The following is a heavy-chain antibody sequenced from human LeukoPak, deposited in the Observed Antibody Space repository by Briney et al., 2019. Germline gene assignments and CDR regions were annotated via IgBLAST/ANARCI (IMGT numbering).Heavy chain of an antibody. CDR3: ARHLRGGIFGFDY. CDR2: IYYSGST. CDR1: GGSISSSRYY. D-gene: IGHD3-3*01. J-gene: IGHJ4*02. Sequence: PSETLSLTCTVSGGSISSSRYYWGWIRQPPGKGLEWIGSIYYSGSTYYNPSLKSRVTISVDTSKNQFSLKLSSVTAADTAVYYCARHLRGGIFGFDYWGQGTLVTVSS. V-gene: IGHV4-39*01.